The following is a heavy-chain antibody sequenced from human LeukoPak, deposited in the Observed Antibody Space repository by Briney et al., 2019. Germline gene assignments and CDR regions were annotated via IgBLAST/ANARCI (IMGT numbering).Heavy chain of an antibody. D-gene: IGHD6-19*01. CDR1: GFTFSSYV. Sequence: GGSLRLSCAASGFTFSSYVMSWVRQAPGKGLEWVSSISGSGGTTYYADSVRGRFTISRDNPKNTLYLQMNSLRAEDTAVYYCARHKARDSSAWYEAFDIWGQGTMVTVSS. CDR3: ARHKARDSSAWYEAFDI. V-gene: IGHV3-23*01. J-gene: IGHJ3*02. CDR2: ISGSGGTT.